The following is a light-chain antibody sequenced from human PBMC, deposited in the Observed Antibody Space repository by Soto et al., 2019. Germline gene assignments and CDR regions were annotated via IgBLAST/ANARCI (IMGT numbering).Light chain of an antibody. CDR2: DVS. CDR3: SSYTSTSTLYV. Sequence: QSALTQPAAVSGSPGQSITISCTGTSSDLGGYNYVSWYQQLPGKVPKLIIYDVSNRPSGVSDRFSGSKSGNAASLTISDLHAEDEADYYCSSYTSTSTLYVFGTGTKLTVL. V-gene: IGLV2-14*03. J-gene: IGLJ1*01. CDR1: SSDLGGYNY.